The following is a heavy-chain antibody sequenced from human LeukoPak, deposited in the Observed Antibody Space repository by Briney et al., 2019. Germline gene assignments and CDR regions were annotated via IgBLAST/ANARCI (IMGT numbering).Heavy chain of an antibody. D-gene: IGHD2-15*01. CDR1: GGSISSYY. CDR2: IYYSGST. J-gene: IGHJ5*02. Sequence: SETLSLTCTVSGGSISSYYWSWIRQPPGKGLEWIGYIYYSGSTNYNPSLKSRVTMSVDTSKNQFSLKLSSVTAADTAVYYCARDVCSGGSCYSNWFDPWGQGTLVTVSS. CDR3: ARDVCSGGSCYSNWFDP. V-gene: IGHV4-59*12.